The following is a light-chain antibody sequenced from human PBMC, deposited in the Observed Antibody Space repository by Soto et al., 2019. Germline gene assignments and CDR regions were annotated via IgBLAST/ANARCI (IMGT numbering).Light chain of an antibody. V-gene: IGLV2-8*01. Sequence: QSVLTQPPSASGSPGQSVTISCTGTKNDIGVYDFVSWYQHHPGKAPRLIIYEVVQRPSGVPDRFSGSKSGTSASLAISGLQSEDEADYYCAAWHDRLNGWVFGGGTKLTVL. CDR1: KNDIGVYDF. CDR2: EVV. J-gene: IGLJ3*02. CDR3: AAWHDRLNGWV.